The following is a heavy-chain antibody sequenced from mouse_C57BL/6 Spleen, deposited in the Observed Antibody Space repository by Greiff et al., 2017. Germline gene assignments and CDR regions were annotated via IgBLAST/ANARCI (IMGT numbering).Heavy chain of an antibody. CDR2: IYPGDGDT. D-gene: IGHD2-3*01. V-gene: IGHV1-80*01. CDR1: GYAFSSYW. CDR3: ARSMISWFAY. J-gene: IGHJ3*01. Sequence: QVQLKESGAELVKPGASVKISCKASGYAFSSYWMNWVQQRPGKGLEWIGQIYPGDGDTNYNGKFKGKATLTADKSSSTAYMQLSSLTSEDSAVYFCARSMISWFAYWGQGTLVTVSA.